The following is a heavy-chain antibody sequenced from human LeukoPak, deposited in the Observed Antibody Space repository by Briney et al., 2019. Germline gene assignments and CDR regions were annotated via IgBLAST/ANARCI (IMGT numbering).Heavy chain of an antibody. J-gene: IGHJ1*01. CDR1: GLTFSSYG. Sequence: QVQLVESGGGVVQPGRSLRRSCASSGLTFSSYGMHWVRQAPGKGLEWVALIWSDGSNKYYADSVKGRFTISRDNSKNTLYLQMNSLRAEDTAVYYCAKDGSLHYYDSSGYIAGYFQHWGQGTLVTVSS. CDR3: AKDGSLHYYDSSGYIAGYFQH. V-gene: IGHV3-33*06. CDR2: IWSDGSNK. D-gene: IGHD3-22*01.